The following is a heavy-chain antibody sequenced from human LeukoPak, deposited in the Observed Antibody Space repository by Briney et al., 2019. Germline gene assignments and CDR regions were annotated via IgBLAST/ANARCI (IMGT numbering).Heavy chain of an antibody. CDR3: AQDRAWIEFYF. J-gene: IGHJ4*02. D-gene: IGHD5-12*01. CDR2: ISPGGETP. Sequence: GGSLRLSCAASGFTFKNYGMNWVRQAPGKGLEWASGISPGGETPYYADSVRGRFTISRDNSKNTMYLQMNSLRVEDTAVYYCAQDRAWIEFYFWGQGTLVTVSS. V-gene: IGHV3-23*01. CDR1: GFTFKNYG.